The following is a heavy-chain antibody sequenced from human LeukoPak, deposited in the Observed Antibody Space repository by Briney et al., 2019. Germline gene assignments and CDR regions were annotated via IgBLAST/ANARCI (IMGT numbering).Heavy chain of an antibody. J-gene: IGHJ6*03. CDR1: GGSISSHY. V-gene: IGHV4-59*11. CDR3: ARAVQLERPPPLIGYYYMDV. CDR2: IYYSGST. D-gene: IGHD1-1*01. Sequence: TSETLSLTCTVSGGSISSHYWSWIRQPPGKGLEWIGYIYYSGSTNYNPSLKSRLTISVDTSKNQFSLKLSSVTAADTAVYYCARAVQLERPPPLIGYYYMDVWGKGTTVTVSS.